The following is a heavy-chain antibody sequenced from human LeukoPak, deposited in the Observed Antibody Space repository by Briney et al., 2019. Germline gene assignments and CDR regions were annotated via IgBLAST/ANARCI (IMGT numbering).Heavy chain of an antibody. CDR1: GGTFSSYA. D-gene: IGHD2-2*01. Sequence: ASVKVSCKASGGTFSSYAISWVRQAPGQGLEWMGRIIPIFGIANYAQKFQGRVTITADKSTSTAYMELSSLRSEDTAVYYCASAVVPAAIFRLVLQSPGWFDPWGQGTLVTVSS. CDR3: ASAVVPAAIFRLVLQSPGWFDP. CDR2: IIPIFGIA. J-gene: IGHJ5*02. V-gene: IGHV1-69*04.